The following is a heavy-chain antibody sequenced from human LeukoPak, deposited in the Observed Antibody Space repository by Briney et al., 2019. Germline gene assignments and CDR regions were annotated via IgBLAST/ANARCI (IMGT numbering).Heavy chain of an antibody. D-gene: IGHD6-19*01. V-gene: IGHV4-39*07. CDR3: ARETSSGWRLHYYYYYYMDV. CDR2: MYHSGST. J-gene: IGHJ6*03. CDR1: GGSISSSSYY. Sequence: PSETLSLTCTVSGGSISSSSYYWGWIRQPPGKGLEWIGSMYHSGSTYYNPSLTSRVTISVDTSKNQFSLKLSSVTAADTAAYYCARETSSGWRLHYYYYYYMDVWGKGTTVTVSS.